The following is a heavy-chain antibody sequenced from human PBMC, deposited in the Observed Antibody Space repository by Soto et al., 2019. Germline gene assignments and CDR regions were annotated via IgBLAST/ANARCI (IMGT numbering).Heavy chain of an antibody. V-gene: IGHV1-3*04. CDR2: INSGNGNT. CDR1: GDTFKNYV. D-gene: IGHD3-16*01. J-gene: IGHJ4*02. Sequence: SVKLSCKASGDTFKNYVIHWVRQAPGQTLEWVGWINSGNGNTRHSQRFQGRVTMTEDTSTDTAYMELSSLRSEDTAVYYCGTDTSGSHRRNPFDSWGQGTLVTVSS. CDR3: GTDTSGSHRRNPFDS.